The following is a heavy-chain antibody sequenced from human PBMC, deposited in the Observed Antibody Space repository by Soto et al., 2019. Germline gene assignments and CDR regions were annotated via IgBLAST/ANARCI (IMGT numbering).Heavy chain of an antibody. CDR1: GYTFTNYY. V-gene: IGHV1-46*01. CDR3: ARSDSDGSGYYSTYWYFDL. CDR2: LVPSGGST. D-gene: IGHD3-22*01. Sequence: QVQLVQSGAELQKPGASVRVSCKASGYTFTNYYIHWVRQAPGQGLEWMGILVPSGGSTNYAPKFHGRVTMTRDTSTSTLYMELRSLTSEDTAVYYCARSDSDGSGYYSTYWYFDLWGRGTQVTVSS. J-gene: IGHJ2*01.